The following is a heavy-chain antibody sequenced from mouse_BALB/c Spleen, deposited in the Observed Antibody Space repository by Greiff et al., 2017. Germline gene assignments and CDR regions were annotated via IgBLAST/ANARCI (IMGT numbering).Heavy chain of an antibody. J-gene: IGHJ4*01. Sequence: EVQRVESGPSLVKPSQTLSLTCSVTGDSITSGYWNWIRKFPGNKLEYMGYISYSGSTYYNPSLKSRISITRDTSKNQYYLQLNSVTTEDTATYYCARVWTHYYAMDYWGQGTSVTVSS. V-gene: IGHV3-8*02. CDR3: ARVWTHYYAMDY. CDR2: ISYSGST. D-gene: IGHD2-10*02. CDR1: GDSITSGY.